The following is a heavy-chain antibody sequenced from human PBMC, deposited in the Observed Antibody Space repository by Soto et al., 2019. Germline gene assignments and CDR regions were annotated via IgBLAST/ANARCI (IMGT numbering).Heavy chain of an antibody. J-gene: IGHJ4*02. V-gene: IGHV1-8*01. D-gene: IGHD3-10*01. CDR2: MNPNSGNT. CDR1: GYTFTSYD. Sequence: ASVKVSCKASGYTFTSYDINWVRQATGQGLEWMGWMNPNSGNTGYAQKFQGRVTMTRNTSISTAYMELSSLRSEDTAVYYCAIYSGSGSYYTYYFDDWGQGTRVTVSS. CDR3: AIYSGSGSYYTYYFDD.